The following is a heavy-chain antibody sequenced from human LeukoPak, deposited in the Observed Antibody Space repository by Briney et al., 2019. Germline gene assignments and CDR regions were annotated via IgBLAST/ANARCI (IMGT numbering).Heavy chain of an antibody. V-gene: IGHV3-23*01. CDR3: AKDSVRGATTSSDYYYYGMDV. D-gene: IGHD1-26*01. CDR1: GFTFSSYW. Sequence: PGGSLRLSCEASGFTFSSYWMSWVRQAPGKGLEWVSAISGSGGSTYYADSVKGRFTISRDNSKNTLYLQMNSLRAEDTAVCYCAKDSVRGATTSSDYYYYGMDVWGQGTTVTVSS. CDR2: ISGSGGST. J-gene: IGHJ6*02.